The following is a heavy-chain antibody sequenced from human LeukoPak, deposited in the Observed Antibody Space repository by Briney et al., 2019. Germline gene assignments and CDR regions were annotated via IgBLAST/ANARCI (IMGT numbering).Heavy chain of an antibody. J-gene: IGHJ5*02. Sequence: SETLSLTCTVSGGSISSRSYYWGWIRQPPGKGLEWIGTVCYRGSTYYSPSLKSRVTISVDTSKNQFSLKLSSVTAADTAVYYCARGPVEELLHNWFDPWGQGTLVTVSS. D-gene: IGHD2-15*01. CDR3: ARGPVEELLHNWFDP. CDR1: GGSISSRSYY. V-gene: IGHV4-39*01. CDR2: VCYRGST.